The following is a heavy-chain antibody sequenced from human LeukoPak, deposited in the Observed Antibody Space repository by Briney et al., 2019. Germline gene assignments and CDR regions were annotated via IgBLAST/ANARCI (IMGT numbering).Heavy chain of an antibody. D-gene: IGHD3-22*01. V-gene: IGHV3-11*01. CDR1: GFTFSDFY. CDR2: ISSSGNTK. J-gene: IGHJ4*02. CDR3: AKDHYYDSSNFDY. Sequence: GGSLRLSCAASGFTFSDFYMSWIRQAPGKGLEWVSYISSSGNTKYYADSVKGRFTISRDNSKNTLYLQMNSLRAEDTAVYYCAKDHYYDSSNFDYWGQGTLVTVSS.